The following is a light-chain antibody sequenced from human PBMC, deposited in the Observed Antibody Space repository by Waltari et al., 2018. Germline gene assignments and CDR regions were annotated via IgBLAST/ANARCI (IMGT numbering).Light chain of an antibody. CDR1: RGHSSNI. Sequence: QLVVTQSPSASASLGASVKLTCTLSRGHSSNIIAWHQQQPEKGPRYLMKVNSDGSHSKGDEIPDRFSGSSSGAERYLTISSLQSEDEADYYCQTGGHGTWVFGGGTKLTVL. CDR3: QTGGHGTWV. V-gene: IGLV4-69*01. J-gene: IGLJ3*02. CDR2: VNSDGSH.